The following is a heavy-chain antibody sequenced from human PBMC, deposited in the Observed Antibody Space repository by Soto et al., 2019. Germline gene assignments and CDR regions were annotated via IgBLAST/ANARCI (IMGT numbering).Heavy chain of an antibody. CDR2: IYYSGST. Sequence: SETLSLTCTVSXGSISSGGYYWSWIRQHPGKGLEWIGYIYYSGSTYYNPSLKSRVTISVDTSKNQFSLKLSSVTAADTAVYYCASSPGVFGVVIIPEPYYYYGMDVWGQGTTVTVSS. J-gene: IGHJ6*02. CDR3: ASSPGVFGVVIIPEPYYYYGMDV. D-gene: IGHD3-3*01. CDR1: XGSISSGGYY. V-gene: IGHV4-31*03.